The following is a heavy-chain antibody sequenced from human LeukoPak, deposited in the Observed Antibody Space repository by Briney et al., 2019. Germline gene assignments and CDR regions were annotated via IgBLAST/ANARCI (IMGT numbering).Heavy chain of an antibody. V-gene: IGHV4-59*01. CDR3: ARSGRGLATRFDP. CDR2: IYYTGST. Sequence: SETLSLTCTVSGGSISSYYWSWIRQPPGKGLEWIGYIYYTGSTNYNPSLKSRVTLSVDTSKNQFSLKLSSVTAADTAVYYCARSGRGLATRFDPWGQGILVTVSS. CDR1: GGSISSYY. D-gene: IGHD1-26*01. J-gene: IGHJ5*02.